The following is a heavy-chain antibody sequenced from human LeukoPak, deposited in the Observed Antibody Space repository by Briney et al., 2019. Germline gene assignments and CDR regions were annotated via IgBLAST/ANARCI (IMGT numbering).Heavy chain of an antibody. CDR1: GYTFTGYY. CDR3: ARWGGTAMVFFDY. Sequence: ASVKVSCKASGYTFTGYYMHWVRQAPGQGPEWMGWINPNSGGTNYAQKFQGRVTMTRDTSISTAYMELSRLRSDDTAVYYGARWGGTAMVFFDYWGQGTLVTVSS. D-gene: IGHD5-18*01. V-gene: IGHV1-2*02. J-gene: IGHJ4*02. CDR2: INPNSGGT.